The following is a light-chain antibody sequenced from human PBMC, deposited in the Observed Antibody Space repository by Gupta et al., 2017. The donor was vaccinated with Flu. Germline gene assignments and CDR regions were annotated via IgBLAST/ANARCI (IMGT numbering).Light chain of an antibody. V-gene: IGKV3-20*01. J-gene: IGKJ2*01. CDR2: GAT. Sequence: LPFAPVGNTVPFSSPTSHSRPSYLTWYQQKPGKAPSLLIYGATSWHDGISARFSGSGSGAEFTLTISRLEPEDSAEYFCQQCSNSSYTFGQGTKLEIK. CDR3: QQCSNSSYT. CDR1: HSRPSY.